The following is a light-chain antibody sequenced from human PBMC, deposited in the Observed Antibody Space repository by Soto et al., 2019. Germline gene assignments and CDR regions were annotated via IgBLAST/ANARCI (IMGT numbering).Light chain of an antibody. V-gene: IGKV3-20*01. CDR2: GAS. CDR3: QQYSTSLPWT. CDR1: QSVSSSY. J-gene: IGKJ1*01. Sequence: EIVLTQSPGTLSLSPGERVTLSCRASQSVSSSYLAWYQQKPGQAPRLLIYGASTRATGIPDRFSGSGSGTDFTLTISRLEPEDFAVYDCQQYSTSLPWTFGQGTKVEIK.